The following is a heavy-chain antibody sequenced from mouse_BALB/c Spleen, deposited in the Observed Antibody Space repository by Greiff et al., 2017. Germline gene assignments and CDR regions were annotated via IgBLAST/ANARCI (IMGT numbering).Heavy chain of an antibody. CDR1: GFTFSDYY. D-gene: IGHD2-1*01. V-gene: IGHV5-4*02. CDR3: ARSYYGNYWFAY. Sequence: EVHLVESGGGLVKPGGSLKLSCAASGFTFSDYYMYWVRQTPEKRLEWVATISDGGSYTYYPDSVKGRFTISRDNAKNNLYLQMSSLKSEDTAMYYCARSYYGNYWFAYWGQGTLVTVSA. J-gene: IGHJ3*01. CDR2: ISDGGSYT.